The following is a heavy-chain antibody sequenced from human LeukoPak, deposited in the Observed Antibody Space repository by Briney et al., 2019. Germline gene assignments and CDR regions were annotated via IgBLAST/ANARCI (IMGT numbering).Heavy chain of an antibody. CDR3: ASSSSLMVGFYYYYYTDV. V-gene: IGHV4-39*07. D-gene: IGHD6-13*01. CDR1: GGSISSSSYY. CDR2: IYYSGST. J-gene: IGHJ6*03. Sequence: SETLSLTCTVSGGSISSSSYYWGWIRQPPGKGLEWIGSIYYSGSTYYNPSLKSRVTISVDTSKNQFSLKLSSVTAADTAVYYCASSSSLMVGFYYYYYTDVWGKGTTVTVSS.